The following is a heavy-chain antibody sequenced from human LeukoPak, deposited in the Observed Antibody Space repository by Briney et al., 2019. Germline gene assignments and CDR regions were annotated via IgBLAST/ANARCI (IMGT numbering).Heavy chain of an antibody. CDR1: GYTFTSYA. D-gene: IGHD6-19*01. Sequence: ASVKVSCKASGYTFTSYAMHWVRQAPGQRLEWMGWINAGNGNTKYSQEFQGRVTITRDTSASTAYMELSSLRSEDMAVYYCARDPPIGSGWWGGLDYWGQGTLVTVSS. CDR2: INAGNGNT. J-gene: IGHJ4*02. V-gene: IGHV1-3*03. CDR3: ARDPPIGSGWWGGLDY.